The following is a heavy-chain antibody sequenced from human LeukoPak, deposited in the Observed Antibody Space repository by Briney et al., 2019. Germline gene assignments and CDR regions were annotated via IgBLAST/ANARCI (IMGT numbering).Heavy chain of an antibody. J-gene: IGHJ4*02. Sequence: GGSLRLSCAASGFTFSSYWMSWVRQAPGKWLEWVANIKQDGSEKYYVDSVKGRFTISRDNAKNSLYLQMNSLRAEDTAVYYCATKALRYCSSTSCGYYWGQGTLVTVSS. CDR1: GFTFSSYW. CDR3: ATKALRYCSSTSCGYY. D-gene: IGHD2-2*01. V-gene: IGHV3-7*01. CDR2: IKQDGSEK.